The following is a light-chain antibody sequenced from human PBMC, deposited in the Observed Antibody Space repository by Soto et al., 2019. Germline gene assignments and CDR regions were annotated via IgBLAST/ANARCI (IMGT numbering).Light chain of an antibody. CDR2: VNSDGSH. V-gene: IGLV4-69*01. Sequence: QLVLTQSPSASASLGDSVKLTCTLSSEHSGYAIAWHQQQPEKGPRYLMKVNSDGSHSKGDGIPDRFSGSSSGAERYLTISSLQSEDEADYYCQSYDSSLSRWVFGGGTKLTVL. CDR1: SEHSGYA. CDR3: QSYDSSLSRWV. J-gene: IGLJ3*02.